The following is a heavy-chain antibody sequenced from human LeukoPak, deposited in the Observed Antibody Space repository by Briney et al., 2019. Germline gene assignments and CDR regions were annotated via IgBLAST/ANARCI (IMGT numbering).Heavy chain of an antibody. CDR3: ARGGGSSWAGY. Sequence: PSETLSLTCTVSSGSISSYYWSWIRQPPGKGLEWIGYIYYSGSTNYNPSLKSRVTISVDTSKNQFFLKLSSVTAADTAVYYCARGGGSSWAGYWGQGTLVTVSS. D-gene: IGHD6-13*01. V-gene: IGHV4-59*01. J-gene: IGHJ4*02. CDR2: IYYSGST. CDR1: SGSISSYY.